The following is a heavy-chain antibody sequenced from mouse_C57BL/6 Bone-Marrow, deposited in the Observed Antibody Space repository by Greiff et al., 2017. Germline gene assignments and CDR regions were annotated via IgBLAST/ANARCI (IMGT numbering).Heavy chain of an antibody. CDR1: GYTFTSYW. V-gene: IGHV1-64*01. CDR2: IHPNSGST. Sequence: QVQLQQPGAELVKPGASVKLSCKASGYTFTSYWMHWVKQRPGQGLEWIGMIHPNSGSTNYNEKFKSKATLTVDKSSSTAYMQLSSLTSEDSAVYYSAEKAAYYSNYDYAIDYWGQGTSVTVSA. J-gene: IGHJ4*01. CDR3: AEKAAYYSNYDYAIDY. D-gene: IGHD2-5*01.